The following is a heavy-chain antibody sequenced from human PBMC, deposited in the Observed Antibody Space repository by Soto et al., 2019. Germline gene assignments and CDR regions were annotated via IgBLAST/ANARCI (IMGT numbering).Heavy chain of an antibody. V-gene: IGHV3-23*01. CDR3: AKSFFNDTPATEIYALSLRDALPISVQH. D-gene: IGHD3-22*01. J-gene: IGHJ1*01. CDR2: ISGSGGST. Sequence: KEMDWVSAISGSGGSTYYADSVKGRFTISRDNSNNTLYLQMNSLRNEDTAVYYCAKSFFNDTPATEIYALSLRDALPISVQH.